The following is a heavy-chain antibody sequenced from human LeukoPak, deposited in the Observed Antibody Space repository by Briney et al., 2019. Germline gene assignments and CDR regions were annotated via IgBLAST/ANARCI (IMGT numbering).Heavy chain of an antibody. CDR2: IYYSGST. J-gene: IGHJ2*01. CDR1: GGSISSYY. CDR3: ARAGDGNYQTYWYFDL. V-gene: IGHV4-59*01. D-gene: IGHD3-10*01. Sequence: SETLSLTCTVSGGSISSYYWTWIRQPPGKAVEWIGDIYYSGSTNYNPSLKSRVTISVDTSKNQFSLKLSSVTAADTAVYYWARAGDGNYQTYWYFDLWGRGTLVTVS.